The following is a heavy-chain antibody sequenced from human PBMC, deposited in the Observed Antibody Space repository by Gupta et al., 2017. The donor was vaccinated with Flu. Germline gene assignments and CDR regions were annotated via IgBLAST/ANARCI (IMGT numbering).Heavy chain of an antibody. CDR3: ARQDCGGDCYSGFDY. Sequence: IGWVRQMPGKGLEWMGIIYPGDSDTRYSPSFQGQVTISADKSISTAYLQRSSLKASDTAMYYCARQDCGGDCYSGFDYWGQGTLVTVSS. J-gene: IGHJ4*02. CDR2: IYPGDSDT. D-gene: IGHD2-21*02. V-gene: IGHV5-51*01.